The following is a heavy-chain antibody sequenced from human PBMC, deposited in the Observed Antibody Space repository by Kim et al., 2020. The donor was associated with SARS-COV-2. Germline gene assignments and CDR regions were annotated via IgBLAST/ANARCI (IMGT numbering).Heavy chain of an antibody. D-gene: IGHD3-10*02. V-gene: IGHV3-23*01. CDR1: GFTLSNYP. CDR3: ARGQVEITMCLVAIFSSRRCLYY. Sequence: GGSLRLSCAASGFTLSNYPMNWVRQAPGKGPEWVSSISDKGGSTAYANSVRGRFTISRDNSKNTLYLEMKNLRAEDTAIYYCARGQVEITMCLVAIFSSRRCLYYWGRRPLVAVS. J-gene: IGHJ4*02. CDR2: ISDKGGST.